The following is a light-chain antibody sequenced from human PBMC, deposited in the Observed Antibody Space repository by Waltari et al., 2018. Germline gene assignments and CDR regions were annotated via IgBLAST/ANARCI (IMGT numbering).Light chain of an antibody. J-gene: IGLJ1*01. CDR1: SSDVGGYNY. CDR3: SSYTSSSTFPYV. Sequence: QSALTQPASVSGSPGQSITISFTGTSSDVGGYNYVSWYQQHPGKAPNLMISDVSNRPYGVATRFSGSKSGNTASLTISGLQAEDEADYYCSSYTSSSTFPYVFGTGTKVTVL. V-gene: IGLV2-14*01. CDR2: DVS.